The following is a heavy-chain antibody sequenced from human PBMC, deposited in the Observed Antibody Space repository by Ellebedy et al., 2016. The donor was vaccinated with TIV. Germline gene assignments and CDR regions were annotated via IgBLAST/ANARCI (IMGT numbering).Heavy chain of an antibody. CDR2: MSGSGAVT. J-gene: IGHJ5*02. V-gene: IGHV3-23*01. D-gene: IGHD3-10*01. CDR3: VRDPGRPTIRGFDP. CDR1: GFTFIAYT. Sequence: PGGSLRLSCETSGFTFIAYTMSWVRQAPGKRLEWVSMMSGSGAVTKYADSVKGRFTISRDNSKNTLYLQMSSLKGEDTAKYYCVRDPGRPTIRGFDPWGRGIQVIVSS.